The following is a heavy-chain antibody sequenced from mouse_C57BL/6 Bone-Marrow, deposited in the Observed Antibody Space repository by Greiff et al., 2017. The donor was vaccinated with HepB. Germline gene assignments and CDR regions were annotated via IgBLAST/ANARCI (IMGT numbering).Heavy chain of an antibody. D-gene: IGHD3-2*02. CDR3: ARKGSSGYVH. J-gene: IGHJ2*01. V-gene: IGHV1-85*01. CDR1: GYTFTSYE. Sequence: QVQLKESGPELVKPGASVKLSCKASGYTFTSYEINWVKQRPGQGLEWIGWIYPRDGSTKYNEKFKGKATLTVDTSSSTAYMELHSLTSEDSAVYFCARKGSSGYVHWGQGTTLTVSS. CDR2: IYPRDGST.